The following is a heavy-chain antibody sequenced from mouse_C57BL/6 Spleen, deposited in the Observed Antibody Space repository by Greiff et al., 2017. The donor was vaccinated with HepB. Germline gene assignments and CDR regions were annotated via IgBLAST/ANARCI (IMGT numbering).Heavy chain of an antibody. J-gene: IGHJ4*01. CDR3: ARGALMTTVVATPGAMDY. Sequence: QVQLQQPGAELVKPGASVKMSCKASGYTFTSYWITWVKERPGQGLEWIGDIYPGSGSTNYNEKFKSKATLTVDTSSSTAYMQLSSLTSEDSAVYYCARGALMTTVVATPGAMDYWGQGTSVTVSS. CDR1: GYTFTSYW. V-gene: IGHV1-55*01. CDR2: IYPGSGST. D-gene: IGHD1-1*01.